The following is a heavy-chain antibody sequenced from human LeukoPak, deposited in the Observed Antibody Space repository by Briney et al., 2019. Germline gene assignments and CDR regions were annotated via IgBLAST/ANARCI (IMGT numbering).Heavy chain of an antibody. CDR2: ISRDGSTT. CDR3: AKAKWGATLSLPGNH. Sequence: GGSLRLSCAASGFNFDAYTMHWVRQPPGKGLEWVSLISRDGSTTYYADSVQGRLTISRDNIKNSLYLQMNSLRTDDTALYYCAKAKWGATLSLPGNHWGQGTLVTVSS. J-gene: IGHJ4*02. D-gene: IGHD1-26*01. CDR1: GFNFDAYT. V-gene: IGHV3-43*01.